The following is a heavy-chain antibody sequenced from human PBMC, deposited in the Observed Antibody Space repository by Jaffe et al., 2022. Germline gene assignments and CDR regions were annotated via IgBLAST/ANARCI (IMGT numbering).Heavy chain of an antibody. CDR3: ARGPPRGYVVRGVNEPFDY. V-gene: IGHV1-69*02. CDR2: IIPILGIA. CDR1: GGTFSSYT. J-gene: IGHJ4*02. Sequence: QVQLVQSGAEVKKPGSSVKVSCKASGGTFSSYTISWVRQAPGQGLEWMGRIIPILGIANYAQKFQGRVTITADKSTSTAYMELSSLRSEDTAVYYCARGPPRGYVVRGVNEPFDYWGQGTLVTVSS. D-gene: IGHD3-10*01.